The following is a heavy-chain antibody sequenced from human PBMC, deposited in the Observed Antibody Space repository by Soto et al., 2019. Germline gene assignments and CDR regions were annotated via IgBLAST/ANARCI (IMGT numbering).Heavy chain of an antibody. V-gene: IGHV3-30*03. CDR1: GFTFSSYG. J-gene: IGHJ5*02. CDR2: ISYDGSNK. CDR3: ATRGEPMVRGVNRRWFDP. D-gene: IGHD3-10*01. Sequence: PGGSLRLSCAASGFTFSSYGMHWVRQAPGKGLEWVAVISYDGSNKYYADSVKGRFTISRDNSKNTLYLQMNSLRAEDTAVYYCATRGEPMVRGVNRRWFDPWGQGTLVTVSS.